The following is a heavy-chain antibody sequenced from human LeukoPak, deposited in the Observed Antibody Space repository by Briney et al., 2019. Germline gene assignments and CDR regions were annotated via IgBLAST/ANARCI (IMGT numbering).Heavy chain of an antibody. D-gene: IGHD6-13*01. Sequence: PGGSLRLSCAASGFTFSSYAMSWVRQAPGRGLEWVSIIGSDGTIFYADSVEGRFSISRDNSKNTLYLQMNSLRAEDTAIYYCARPRVPAAGTRYFDTWGQGTLVTVSS. V-gene: IGHV3-23*01. CDR1: GFTFSSYA. CDR3: ARPRVPAAGTRYFDT. J-gene: IGHJ5*02. CDR2: IGSDGTI.